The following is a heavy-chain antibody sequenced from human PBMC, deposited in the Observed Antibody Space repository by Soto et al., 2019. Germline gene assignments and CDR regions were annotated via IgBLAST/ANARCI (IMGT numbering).Heavy chain of an antibody. CDR2: IYSGGST. J-gene: IGHJ6*02. CDR1: GFTVSSNY. CDR3: ARVVGDWKNYYYGMDV. D-gene: IGHD2-21*02. V-gene: IGHV3-53*01. Sequence: EVQLVESGGGLIQPGGSLRLSCAASGFTVSSNYMSWVRQAPGKGLEGVSVIYSGGSTYYADSVKGRFTISRDNSKNTLYLQMNSLRAEDTAVYYCARVVGDWKNYYYGMDVWGQGTTVTVSS.